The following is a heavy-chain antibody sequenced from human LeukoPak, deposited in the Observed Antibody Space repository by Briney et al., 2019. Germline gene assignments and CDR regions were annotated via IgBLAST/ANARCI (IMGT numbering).Heavy chain of an antibody. J-gene: IGHJ4*02. CDR1: GFTFSSYG. CDR2: ISYDGSNK. Sequence: GGSLRLSCAASGFTFSSYGMHWVRQAPGKGLEWVAVISYDGSNKYYADSVKGRFTISRDNSRNTLYLQMNSLRAEDTAVYYCGPHGATVYWGQGTLVTVSS. V-gene: IGHV3-30*03. CDR3: GPHGATVY. D-gene: IGHD1-26*01.